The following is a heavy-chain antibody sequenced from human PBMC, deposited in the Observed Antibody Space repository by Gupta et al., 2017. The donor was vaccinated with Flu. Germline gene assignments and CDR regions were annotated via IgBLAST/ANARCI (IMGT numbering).Heavy chain of an antibody. CDR2: IYTSGTT. CDR3: ARVSCNNTPCYHAMDA. V-gene: IGHV4-4*07. CDR1: GGSVISYY. Sequence: QVQLQESGPGLVKPSETLSLTCSVSGGSVISYYWSWIRQPAGKGLEWIGRIYTSGTTNYNPSLKSRVTMSVDTSKNQFSLTVTSVXAXDTAVYXCARVSCNNTPCYHAMDAWGQGTRVTVSS. J-gene: IGHJ6*02. D-gene: IGHD2-2*02.